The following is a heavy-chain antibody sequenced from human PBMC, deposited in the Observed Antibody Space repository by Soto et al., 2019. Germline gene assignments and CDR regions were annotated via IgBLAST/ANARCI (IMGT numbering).Heavy chain of an antibody. CDR3: ARGVRGATRLDPFYGMDV. Sequence: GASVKVSCKASGYTFTTYDLSWVRQAPGQGLEWMGGITPIFGTANYAQKFQGRVTITADESTSTAYMELSSLRSEDTAVYYCARGVRGATRLDPFYGMDVWGQGTTVTVSS. D-gene: IGHD1-26*01. V-gene: IGHV1-69*13. J-gene: IGHJ6*02. CDR1: GYTFTTYD. CDR2: ITPIFGTA.